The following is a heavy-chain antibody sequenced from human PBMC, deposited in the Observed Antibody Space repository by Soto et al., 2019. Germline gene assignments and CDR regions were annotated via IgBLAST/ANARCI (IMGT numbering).Heavy chain of an antibody. Sequence: QLQLQESGPGLVKPSETLSLTCTVSGGYISSSSYYWGWIRKPPGKGLEWLGSIYYSGSTYYNPSLKRRVTISVATSKNQFSLKLSSGTAADTAVYYCARRRGSGRGDVWGQGTTVTVSS. J-gene: IGHJ6*02. D-gene: IGHD5-12*01. CDR2: IYYSGST. V-gene: IGHV4-39*01. CDR1: GGYISSSSYY. CDR3: ARRRGSGRGDV.